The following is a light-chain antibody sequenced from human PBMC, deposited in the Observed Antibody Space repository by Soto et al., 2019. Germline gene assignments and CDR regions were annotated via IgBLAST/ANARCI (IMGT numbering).Light chain of an antibody. V-gene: IGKV3-11*01. CDR2: DAS. Sequence: EIVLTQSPATLSLSPGERATHSCRASQSISSYLAWYQQKPGQAPRLLIYDASNRATGIPARFSGGGTGTDFTLTISSLEPEDFAVYYCQQRGNWPPTFGGGTKVEIK. J-gene: IGKJ4*01. CDR3: QQRGNWPPT. CDR1: QSISSY.